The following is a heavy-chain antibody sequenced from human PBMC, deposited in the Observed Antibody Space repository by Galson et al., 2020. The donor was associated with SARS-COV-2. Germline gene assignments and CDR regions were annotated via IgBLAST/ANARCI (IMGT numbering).Heavy chain of an antibody. CDR3: AKGELGYSSSWDGAY. J-gene: IGHJ4*02. V-gene: IGHV3-30*02. D-gene: IGHD6-13*01. CDR1: GFTFSSYG. CDR2: IRYDGSNK. Sequence: GGSLRLSCAASGFTFSSYGMHWVRQAPGKGLEWVAFIRYDGSNKYYADSVKGRFTISRDNSKNTLYLQMNSLGAEDTAVYYCAKGELGYSSSWDGAYWGQGTLVTVSS.